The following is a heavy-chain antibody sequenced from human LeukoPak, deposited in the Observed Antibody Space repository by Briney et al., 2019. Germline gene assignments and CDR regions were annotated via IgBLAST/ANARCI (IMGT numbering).Heavy chain of an antibody. J-gene: IGHJ4*02. CDR2: IYYSGST. Sequence: SETLSLTCTVYGGSISSYYWSWIRHPPGKGLEWFGYIYYSGSTNYNPSLKSRVTISVDTSKNQFSLKLSSVTAADTAVYYCARGRDDILTGFGYFDYWGQGTLVTVSS. CDR3: ARGRDDILTGFGYFDY. V-gene: IGHV4-59*08. D-gene: IGHD3-9*01. CDR1: GGSISSYY.